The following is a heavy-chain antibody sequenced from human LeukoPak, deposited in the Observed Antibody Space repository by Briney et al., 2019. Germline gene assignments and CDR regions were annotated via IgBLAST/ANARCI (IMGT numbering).Heavy chain of an antibody. CDR2: IYYRGST. Sequence: PSETLSLTCTVSGGSISSGSYYWSWIRQPAGKGLEWIASIYYRGSTYDNPSLKSRVTISLDTSKNQFSLKLSSVTAADTAVYYCARLPIMVGAPRHFQDWGQGTLVIVSS. J-gene: IGHJ1*01. D-gene: IGHD1-26*01. CDR1: GGSISSGSYY. CDR3: ARLPIMVGAPRHFQD. V-gene: IGHV4-39*01.